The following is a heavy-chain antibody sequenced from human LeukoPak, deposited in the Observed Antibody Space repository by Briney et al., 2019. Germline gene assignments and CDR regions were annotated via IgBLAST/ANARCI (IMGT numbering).Heavy chain of an antibody. V-gene: IGHV5-51*01. CDR3: ARRDGYDSTTFDY. Sequence: GESLKISCKGSGYTFTTYWIGWVRQMPGKGLEWVGIIYPGDSETRYSPSFQGQVTISADKSISTAYLQWSILKASDTAMYYCARRDGYDSTTFDYWGQGTLVTVSS. CDR1: GYTFTTYW. D-gene: IGHD5-24*01. CDR2: IYPGDSET. J-gene: IGHJ4*02.